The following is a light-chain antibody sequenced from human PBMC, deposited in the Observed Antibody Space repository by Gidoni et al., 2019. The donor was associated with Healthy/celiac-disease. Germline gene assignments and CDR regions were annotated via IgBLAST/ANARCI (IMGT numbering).Light chain of an antibody. Sequence: EIVLTQSPGTLSLSPGERATLSCRASQSVSSSYLAWYQQKPGQAPRLLIYGASSRATGIPDRFSGSGSGTDFTLTISRLEPEDFAVYYCQQYGSLWTXFXGGTKVEIK. CDR3: QQYGSLWTX. CDR1: QSVSSSY. V-gene: IGKV3-20*01. CDR2: GAS. J-gene: IGKJ4*01.